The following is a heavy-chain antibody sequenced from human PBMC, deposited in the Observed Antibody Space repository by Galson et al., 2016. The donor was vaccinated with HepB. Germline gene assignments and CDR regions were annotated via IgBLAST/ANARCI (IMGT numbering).Heavy chain of an antibody. Sequence: SVKVSCKASGYAFSIYGISWVRQAPGQGLEWMGWISAYNGNTNCAQKLQGRVTMTTDTSTTTAFMELRGLRSDDTAVYYCARVHLTPQWSIYYYYGMDVWGQGTTVIVSS. CDR2: ISAYNGNT. CDR3: ARVHLTPQWSIYYYYGMDV. V-gene: IGHV1-18*01. CDR1: GYAFSIYG. J-gene: IGHJ6*02. D-gene: IGHD2-8*01.